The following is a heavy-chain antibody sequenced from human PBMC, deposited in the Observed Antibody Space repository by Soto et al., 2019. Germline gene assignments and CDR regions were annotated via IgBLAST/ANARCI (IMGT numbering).Heavy chain of an antibody. D-gene: IGHD3-22*01. CDR3: AASDTSGYYFPNWLDP. CDR1: EYTFNYYT. Sequence: ASVKVSCKASEYTFNYYTIQWVRQAPGQSLEWMGWRNAETGNTKYSQKFQGRVTITGDTSASTAYMELSSLTSEDTAVYYCAASDTSGYYFPNWLDPWGQGTMVTVYS. J-gene: IGHJ5*02. V-gene: IGHV1-3*01. CDR2: RNAETGNT.